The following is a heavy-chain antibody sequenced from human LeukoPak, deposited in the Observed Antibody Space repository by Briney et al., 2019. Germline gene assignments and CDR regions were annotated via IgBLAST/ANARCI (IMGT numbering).Heavy chain of an antibody. CDR3: AKSRYFDWLPPNVPFDY. D-gene: IGHD3-9*01. Sequence: GASVKVSCKASGYTFTSYGISWVRQAPGQGLEWMGWINPNSGGTNYAQKFQGRVTMTRDTSISTAYMELSRLRSDDTAVYYCAKSRYFDWLPPNVPFDYWGQGTLVTVSS. CDR1: GYTFTSYG. CDR2: INPNSGGT. V-gene: IGHV1-2*02. J-gene: IGHJ4*02.